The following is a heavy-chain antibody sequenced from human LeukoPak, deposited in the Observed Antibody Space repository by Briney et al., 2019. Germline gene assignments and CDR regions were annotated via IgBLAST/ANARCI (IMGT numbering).Heavy chain of an antibody. CDR3: VRHGLGSSWFGSDY. CDR1: GYSFTTYW. CDR2: IYAGDSDP. J-gene: IGHJ4*02. Sequence: GESLKISCKGSGYSFTTYWIGWVRQMPGKGLEWMGIIYAGDSDPRYSPSFQGQVTISADKSISTAYLQWSSLKASDSAMYYCVRHGLGSSWFGSDYWGQGTLVTVSS. V-gene: IGHV5-51*01. D-gene: IGHD6-13*01.